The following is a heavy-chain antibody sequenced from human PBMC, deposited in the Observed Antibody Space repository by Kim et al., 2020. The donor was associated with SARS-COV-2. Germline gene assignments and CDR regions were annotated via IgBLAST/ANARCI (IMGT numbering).Heavy chain of an antibody. D-gene: IGHD6-19*01. CDR3: ARDRGGVAVADNWFDP. J-gene: IGHJ5*02. V-gene: IGHV1-69*01. Sequence: KVQGRVTITADESTSTAYMELSSLRSEDTAVYYCARDRGGVAVADNWFDPWGQGTLVTVSS.